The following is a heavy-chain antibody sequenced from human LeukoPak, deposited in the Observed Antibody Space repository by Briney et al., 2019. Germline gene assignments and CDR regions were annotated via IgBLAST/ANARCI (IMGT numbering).Heavy chain of an antibody. Sequence: PGGSLRLSCAASGFTFSNFGMNWVRQAPGKGLEWVSYISSSSSTISYADSVKGRFTISRDNAKNSLYLQMNSLRAEDTAVYYCTVTPSYWGQGTLVTVSS. D-gene: IGHD2-21*02. CDR3: TVTPSY. V-gene: IGHV3-48*01. CDR1: GFTFSNFG. CDR2: ISSSSSTI. J-gene: IGHJ4*02.